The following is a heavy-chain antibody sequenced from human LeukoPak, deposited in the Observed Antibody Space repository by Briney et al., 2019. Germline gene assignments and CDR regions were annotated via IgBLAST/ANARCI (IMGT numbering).Heavy chain of an antibody. CDR2: INREGSST. D-gene: IGHD2-15*01. J-gene: IGHJ4*02. CDR3: ASRDQSCSGDTCYPIDY. CDR1: GFTFTTYW. V-gene: IGHV3-74*01. Sequence: GESLRLSCAASGFTFTTYWMHWVRQAPGKGLVWVSRINREGSSTSYADSVKGRFTISRDNAKNTLYLQMNSLRAEDTAVYYCASRDQSCSGDTCYPIDYWGQGTLVTVSS.